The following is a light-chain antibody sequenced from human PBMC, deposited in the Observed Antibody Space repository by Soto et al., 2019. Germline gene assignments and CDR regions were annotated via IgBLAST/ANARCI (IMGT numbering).Light chain of an antibody. CDR2: DVS. CDR1: QSVSSN. V-gene: IGKV3D-15*01. CDR3: QQYNNWPLT. J-gene: IGKJ4*01. Sequence: EIVMTQSPATLSVSPGERATLSCWASQSVSSNLAWYQQKPGQAPRLLIYDVSTRATGIPTRFSGSGSGTEFTLTISSLQSEDFAAYYCQQYNNWPLTFGGGTKVELK.